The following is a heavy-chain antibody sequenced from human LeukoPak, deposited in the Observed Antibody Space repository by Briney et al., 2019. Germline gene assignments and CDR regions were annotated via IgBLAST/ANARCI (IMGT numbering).Heavy chain of an antibody. CDR3: ATAIGNEWELLFDY. J-gene: IGHJ4*02. D-gene: IGHD1-26*01. CDR1: GYTFTSYG. V-gene: IGHV1-18*01. Sequence: ASVKVSCKASGYTFTSYGISWVRQAPGQGLEWMGWISAYNGNTNYAQKLQGRVTMTEDTSTDTAYMELSSLRSEDTAVYYCATAIGNEWELLFDYWGQGTLVTVSS. CDR2: ISAYNGNT.